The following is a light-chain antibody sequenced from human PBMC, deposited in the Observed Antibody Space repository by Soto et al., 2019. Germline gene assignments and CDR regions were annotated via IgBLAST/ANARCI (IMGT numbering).Light chain of an antibody. V-gene: IGKV3-15*01. CDR3: QQYNNWPPWT. CDR2: GAS. CDR1: QSVSIK. Sequence: EIVMTQSPATLSVSAGERATLSCRAIQSVSIKLAWYQQRPGQAPRLLIYGASTRATGIPARFSGSGSGTEFTLTISSLQSEDFAVYYCQQYNNWPPWTFGQGTKVDIK. J-gene: IGKJ1*01.